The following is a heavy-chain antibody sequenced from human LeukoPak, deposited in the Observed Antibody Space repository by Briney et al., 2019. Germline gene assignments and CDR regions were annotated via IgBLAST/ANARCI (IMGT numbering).Heavy chain of an antibody. Sequence: PGGSLRLSCAASGFTFSTYAMHWVRQAPGKGLEWVAVISYDGRNKYYADSVKGRFTISRDNSKNTLYMQMNSMRAEDTAVYYCARDYDFIHAFDIWGQGTMVTVSS. CDR1: GFTFSTYA. V-gene: IGHV3-30*04. D-gene: IGHD3-3*01. J-gene: IGHJ3*02. CDR3: ARDYDFIHAFDI. CDR2: ISYDGRNK.